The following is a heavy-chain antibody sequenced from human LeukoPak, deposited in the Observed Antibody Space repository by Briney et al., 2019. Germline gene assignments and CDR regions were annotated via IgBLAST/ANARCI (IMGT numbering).Heavy chain of an antibody. J-gene: IGHJ4*02. CDR2: IYHSGST. D-gene: IGHD3-22*01. CDR3: AREGYDSSGHDY. Sequence: SETLSLTCTVSGYSISSGYYWGWIRQPPGKGLEYIGSIYHSGSTHHNPSLKSRVTMSVDTSKNQFSLKLNSVTAADTAVYYCAREGYDSSGHDYWGQGTLVTVSS. CDR1: GYSISSGYY. V-gene: IGHV4-38-2*02.